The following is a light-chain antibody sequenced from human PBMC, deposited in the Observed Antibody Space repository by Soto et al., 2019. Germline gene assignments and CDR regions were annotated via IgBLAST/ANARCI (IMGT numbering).Light chain of an antibody. V-gene: IGKV1-9*01. CDR1: QGISSY. Sequence: IRLTQSPSSLSASVGDRVTITCRASQGISSYLAWYQQKPGKAPKLLIYAASTLQSGVPSRLSGSGSGTEFTLTISSLQPDDFATYYCQHYNSYSEAFGQGTKVDIK. CDR2: AAS. CDR3: QHYNSYSEA. J-gene: IGKJ1*01.